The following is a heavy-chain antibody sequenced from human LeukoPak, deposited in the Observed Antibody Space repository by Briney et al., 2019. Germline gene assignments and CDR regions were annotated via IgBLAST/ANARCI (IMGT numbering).Heavy chain of an antibody. D-gene: IGHD2-2*01. J-gene: IGHJ4*02. CDR2: INTGNGNT. CDR1: GYTFTSYA. V-gene: IGHV1-3*04. Sequence: ASVKISCKASGYTFTSYAIHWVRQAPGQRLEWMGWINTGNGNTKYSQKFQGSVTITRDMSAGTVYMELRSLRSEDTAMYYCARGRECSSASCYWTFDYWGQGTLVPVSS. CDR3: ARGRECSSASCYWTFDY.